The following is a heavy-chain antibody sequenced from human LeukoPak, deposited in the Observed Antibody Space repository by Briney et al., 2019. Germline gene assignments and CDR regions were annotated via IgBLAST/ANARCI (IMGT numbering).Heavy chain of an antibody. J-gene: IGHJ4*02. D-gene: IGHD2-21*02. CDR1: GFTFSSYG. V-gene: IGHV3-30*18. CDR2: ISYDGSNK. CDR3: AKDLLAYCGGDCYVEGRGFSFDY. Sequence: PGRSLRLSCAASGFTFSSYGMHWVRQAPGKGLEWVAVISYDGSNKYYADSVKGRFTISRDNSKNTLYLQMNSLRAEDTAVYYCAKDLLAYCGGDCYVEGRGFSFDYWGQGTLVTVSS.